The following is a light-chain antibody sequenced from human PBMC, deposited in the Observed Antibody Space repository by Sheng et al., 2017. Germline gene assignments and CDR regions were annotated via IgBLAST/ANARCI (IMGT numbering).Light chain of an antibody. CDR3: QQSSSFPPT. CDR2: GAS. V-gene: IGKV1-39*01. CDR1: QGISTY. Sequence: QLTQSPSSLSASVGDRVIITCRASQGISTYLAWYQQKPEKAPNLLIYGASTLQSGVPSRFSGSGSGTDFILTISSLQPEDFATYYCQQSSSFPPTFGQGTKVEIK. J-gene: IGKJ1*01.